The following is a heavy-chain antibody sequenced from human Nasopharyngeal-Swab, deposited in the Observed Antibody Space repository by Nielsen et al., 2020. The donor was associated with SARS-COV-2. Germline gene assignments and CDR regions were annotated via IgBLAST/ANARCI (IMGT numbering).Heavy chain of an antibody. CDR3: ARDPGAHGGAFDI. D-gene: IGHD2-15*01. V-gene: IGHV4-59*01. CDR2: IYYSGST. CDR1: GGSISSYY. Sequence: SETLSLTCTVSGGSISSYYWSWIRQPPGKGLEWIGYIYYSGSTNYNPSLKSRVTISVDTSKNQFSLKLSSVTVADTAVYYCARDPGAHGGAFDIWGQGTMVTVSS. J-gene: IGHJ3*02.